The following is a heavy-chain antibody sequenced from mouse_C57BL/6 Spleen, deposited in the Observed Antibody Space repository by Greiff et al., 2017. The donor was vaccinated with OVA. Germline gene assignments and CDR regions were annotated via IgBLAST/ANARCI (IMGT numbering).Heavy chain of an antibody. Sequence: EVQLQQSGPELVKPGASVKISCKASGYTFTDYYMNWVKQSHGKSLEWIGDINPNSGGTSYNQKFKGKATLTVDKSSSTAYMELRSLTSEDSAVYYCARHYDYDGGSWFAYWGQGTLVTVSA. V-gene: IGHV1-26*01. J-gene: IGHJ3*01. CDR3: ARHYDYDGGSWFAY. D-gene: IGHD2-4*01. CDR1: GYTFTDYY. CDR2: INPNSGGT.